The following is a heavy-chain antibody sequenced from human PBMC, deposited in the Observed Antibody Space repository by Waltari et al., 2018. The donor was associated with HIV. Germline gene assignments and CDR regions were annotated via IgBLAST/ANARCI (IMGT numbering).Heavy chain of an antibody. CDR1: GFTFTNYW. CDR3: ARIGTFPHNYAIDF. CDR2: IKYDGSEK. Sequence: EVQLMESGGGLVQSGGSLRLSCAASGFTFTNYWMSWVRQTPGKVLEWVAYIKYDGSEKYFMGSVKGRFTISRDNAKNAMFLQMNSLRAEDTAVYYCARIGTFPHNYAIDFWGQGTTVTVSS. J-gene: IGHJ6*02. V-gene: IGHV3-7*01. D-gene: IGHD1-26*01.